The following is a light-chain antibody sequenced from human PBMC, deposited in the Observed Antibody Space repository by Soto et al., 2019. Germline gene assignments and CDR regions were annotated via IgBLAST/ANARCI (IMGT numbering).Light chain of an antibody. CDR2: EVS. V-gene: IGLV2-14*03. Sequence: QSALTQPASVSGSPGQSITISCTGTSSDIGGYKDVSWYQQHPGKAPQVLIFEVSYRPYGISNRFSGSKSGNVASLTISGLQADDEADYYCCSYRSGTSPYYVFGTGTKLTVL. CDR3: CSYRSGTSPYYV. CDR1: SSDIGGYKD. J-gene: IGLJ1*01.